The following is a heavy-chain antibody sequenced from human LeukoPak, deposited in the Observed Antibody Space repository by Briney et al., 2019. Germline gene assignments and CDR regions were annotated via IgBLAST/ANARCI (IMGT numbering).Heavy chain of an antibody. J-gene: IGHJ6*02. D-gene: IGHD2/OR15-2a*01. CDR1: GFTFSDAW. CDR2: IKGDETEK. Sequence: GGSLRLSCAASGFTFSDAWMNWVRQAPGKGLEWVAFIKGDETEKHYVDSLKGRFTISRDNAENSLSLQMNSLTVEDTAVYFCARGRFFYGWGIDVWGQGTTVIVSS. CDR3: ARGRFFYGWGIDV. V-gene: IGHV3-7*01.